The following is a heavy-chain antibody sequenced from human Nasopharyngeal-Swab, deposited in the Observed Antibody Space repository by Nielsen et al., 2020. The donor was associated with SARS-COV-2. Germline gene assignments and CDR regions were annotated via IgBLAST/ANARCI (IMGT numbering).Heavy chain of an antibody. CDR2: ISGSGGST. J-gene: IGHJ4*02. D-gene: IGHD3-9*01. V-gene: IGHV3-23*01. Sequence: GESLKISCAASGFTFSSYAMSWVRQAPGKGLEWVSAISGSGGSTYYADSVKGRFTISRDNSKNTLHLQMNSLRAEDTAVYYCAKLAYILTGYPDYWGQGTLVTVSS. CDR3: AKLAYILTGYPDY. CDR1: GFTFSSYA.